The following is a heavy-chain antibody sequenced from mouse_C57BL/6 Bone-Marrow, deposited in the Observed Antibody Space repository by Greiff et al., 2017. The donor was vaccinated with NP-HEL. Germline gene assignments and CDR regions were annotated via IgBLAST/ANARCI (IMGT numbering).Heavy chain of an antibody. Sequence: VQLQQSGPGLVQPSQSLSITCTVSGFSLTSYGVHWVRQSPGQGLEWLGVIWRGGSTDYNAAFMSRLSITKDNSKSQVFFKMSSLQADDTAIYYCAKDGFTTVVGDWFAYWGQGTLVTVSA. CDR2: IWRGGST. CDR1: GFSLTSYG. CDR3: AKDGFTTVVGDWFAY. V-gene: IGHV2-5*01. J-gene: IGHJ3*01. D-gene: IGHD1-1*01.